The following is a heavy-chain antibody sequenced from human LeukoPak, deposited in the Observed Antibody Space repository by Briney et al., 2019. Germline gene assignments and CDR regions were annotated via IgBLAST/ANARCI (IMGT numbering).Heavy chain of an antibody. CDR2: INSDGSST. Sequence: GGSLRLSCAASGFTFSSYWMHWVRQAPGKGLVWVSRINSDGSSTSYADSVKGRFTISRDNAKNTPYLQMNSLRAEDTAVYYCVKGYCSSTSCEGVVFDIWGQGTMVTVSS. J-gene: IGHJ3*02. CDR1: GFTFSSYW. V-gene: IGHV3-74*01. D-gene: IGHD2-2*01. CDR3: VKGYCSSTSCEGVVFDI.